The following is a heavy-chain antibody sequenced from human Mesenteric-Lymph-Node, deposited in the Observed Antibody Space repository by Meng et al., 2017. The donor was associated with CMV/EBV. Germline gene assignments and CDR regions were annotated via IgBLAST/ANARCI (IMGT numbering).Heavy chain of an antibody. D-gene: IGHD2-2*01. CDR2: ISTSRSFI. V-gene: IGHV3-21*01. CDR1: GFTLSSYS. J-gene: IGHJ6*02. CDR3: AREGYCSSINCPGYGMDV. Sequence: GESLKISCAASGFTLSSYSVSWVRQAPGKGLEWVSSISTSRSFIDYADSVKGRFTISRDNAENSLHLQMDSLTVEDTAVYYCAREGYCSSINCPGYGMDVWGQGTTVTVSS.